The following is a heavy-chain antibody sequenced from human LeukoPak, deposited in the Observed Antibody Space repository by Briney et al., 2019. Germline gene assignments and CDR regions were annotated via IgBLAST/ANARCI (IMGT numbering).Heavy chain of an antibody. CDR3: ARGPSGYHNI. J-gene: IGHJ4*02. V-gene: IGHV3-66*01. D-gene: IGHD5-12*01. Sequence: PGGSLRLSCAASAFSVGSNYMSWVRQAPGKGLEWVSLIYSGGSTNYADSVKGRFTISRDSSKNTLYLQMNSLRAEDTVVYYCARGPSGYHNIGGQGTLVTVSS. CDR1: AFSVGSNY. CDR2: IYSGGST.